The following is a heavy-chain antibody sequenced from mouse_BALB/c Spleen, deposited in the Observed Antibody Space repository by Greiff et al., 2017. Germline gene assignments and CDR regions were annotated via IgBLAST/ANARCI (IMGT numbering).Heavy chain of an antibody. D-gene: IGHD5-1*01. Sequence: VQLVESGPGLVQPSQSLSITCTASGFSLTSYGVHWVRQSPGKGLEWLGVIWSGGSTDYNAAFISRLSISKDNSKSHVFFKMNSLQADDTAIYCCTRRSPGYLMDYWGQGTSVTVSS. CDR1: GFSLTSYG. J-gene: IGHJ4*01. CDR2: IWSGGST. V-gene: IGHV2-4-1*01. CDR3: TRRSPGYLMDY.